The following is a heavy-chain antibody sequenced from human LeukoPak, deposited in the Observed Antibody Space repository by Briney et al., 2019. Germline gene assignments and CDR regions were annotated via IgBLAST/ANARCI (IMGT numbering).Heavy chain of an antibody. CDR3: AREGHTTTAGLDY. CDR2: INHSGST. J-gene: IGHJ4*02. D-gene: IGHD4-17*01. Sequence: PSETLSLTCAVYGGSFSGYYWSWIRQPPGKGLEWIGEINHSGSTNYNLSLKSRVTISVDTSKNQFSLRLSSVTAADTAVYYCAREGHTTTAGLDYWGQGTLVTVSS. CDR1: GGSFSGYY. V-gene: IGHV4-34*01.